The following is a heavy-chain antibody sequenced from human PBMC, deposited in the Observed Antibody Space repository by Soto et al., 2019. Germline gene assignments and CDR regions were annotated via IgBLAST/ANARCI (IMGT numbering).Heavy chain of an antibody. CDR2: INPSGGST. CDR3: AREVTTPAFDI. CDR1: GYTFTSYG. Sequence: ASVKVSCKASGYTFTSYGISWVRQAPGQGLEWMGIINPSGGSTSYAQKFQGRVTMTRDTSTSTVYMELSSLRSEDTAVYYCAREVTTPAFDIWGQGTMVTVSS. D-gene: IGHD4-17*01. V-gene: IGHV1-46*01. J-gene: IGHJ3*02.